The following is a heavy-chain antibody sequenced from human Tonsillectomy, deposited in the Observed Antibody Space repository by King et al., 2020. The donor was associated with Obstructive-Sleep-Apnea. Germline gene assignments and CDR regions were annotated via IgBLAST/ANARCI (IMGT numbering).Heavy chain of an antibody. CDR3: AKHETGYSYGKSIDY. CDR1: GFTFSSYA. Sequence: DVQLLESGGGLVQPGGSLRLSCAASGFTFSSYAMSWVRQAPGKGLEWVSAISGSGGSTYYVDSVKGRFTISRDNSKNTLYLQKNSLRAEDTAVYYCAKHETGYSYGKSIDYWGQGTLVTVSS. CDR2: ISGSGGST. J-gene: IGHJ4*02. D-gene: IGHD5-18*01. V-gene: IGHV3-23*01.